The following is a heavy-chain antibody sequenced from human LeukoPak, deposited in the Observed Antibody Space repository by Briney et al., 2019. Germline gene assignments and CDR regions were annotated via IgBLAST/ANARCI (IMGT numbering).Heavy chain of an antibody. D-gene: IGHD4-17*01. Sequence: GESLKISCKGSGYSFTSYWIGWVRQMPGKGLEWMGIIYPGDSDTRYSPSFQGQVTISADKSISTAYLQWSSLKASDTAMYYCARRLPPDYGDFADAFDIWGQGTMVTVSS. CDR2: IYPGDSDT. V-gene: IGHV5-51*01. CDR3: ARRLPPDYGDFADAFDI. J-gene: IGHJ3*02. CDR1: GYSFTSYW.